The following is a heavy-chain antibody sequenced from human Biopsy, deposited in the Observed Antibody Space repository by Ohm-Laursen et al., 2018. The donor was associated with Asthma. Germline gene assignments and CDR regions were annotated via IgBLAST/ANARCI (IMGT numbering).Heavy chain of an antibody. V-gene: IGHV1-69*13. Sequence: ASVKVSCKSLGGTFNTYVIGWVRQAPGQGLEWMGVINSVFGTTTYPQKFQDRVTITADDSTSTVYMELSSLRSEDTAVYYCARKAGSCISRTCYSLDFWGQGTLVTVSS. CDR3: ARKAGSCISRTCYSLDF. D-gene: IGHD2-2*01. CDR2: INSVFGTT. CDR1: GGTFNTYV. J-gene: IGHJ4*02.